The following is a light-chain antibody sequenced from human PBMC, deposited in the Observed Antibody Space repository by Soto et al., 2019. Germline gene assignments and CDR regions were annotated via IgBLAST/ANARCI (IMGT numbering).Light chain of an antibody. CDR1: SWHSSYI. CDR3: ETWDSNTRV. J-gene: IGLJ2*01. Sequence: QPVLTQSSSASASLGSSVKLTCTLSSWHSSYIIAWHQQQPGKAPRYLMKLEGSGSYNKGSGVPDRFSGSSSGADRYLTISNLQSEDEADYYCETWDSNTRVFGGGTKVTVL. CDR2: LEGSGSY. V-gene: IGLV4-60*03.